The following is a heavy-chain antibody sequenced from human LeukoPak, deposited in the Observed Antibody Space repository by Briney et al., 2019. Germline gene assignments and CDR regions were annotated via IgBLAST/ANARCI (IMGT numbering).Heavy chain of an antibody. CDR2: IHYRGRT. CDR1: GDSISSNY. Sequence: SEPLSLTCSVSGDSISSNYWIWIRQSPGKGLEWIGDIHYRGRTTYNPSLKSRVAMSLDTSKNQFSLRLSSVTAADTAVYYCARDREAVRPSHYHYYMDVWGKGTTVTVSS. CDR3: ARDREAVRPSHYHYYMDV. D-gene: IGHD6-6*01. J-gene: IGHJ6*03. V-gene: IGHV4-59*01.